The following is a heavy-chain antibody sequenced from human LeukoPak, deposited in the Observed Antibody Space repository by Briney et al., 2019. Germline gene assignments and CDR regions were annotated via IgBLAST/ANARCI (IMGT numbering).Heavy chain of an antibody. J-gene: IGHJ3*02. Sequence: PGGSLRLSCAASGFTFSAYGMHWVRQAPGKGLEWVALVWYDGSNKYYADSVKGRYTISRDNYKNTLYLQMNSLRAEHTAVFYCARNYGTNSGGFDIWGQGTTVSVSS. D-gene: IGHD4-23*01. CDR1: GFTFSAYG. CDR3: ARNYGTNSGGFDI. V-gene: IGHV3-33*01. CDR2: VWYDGSNK.